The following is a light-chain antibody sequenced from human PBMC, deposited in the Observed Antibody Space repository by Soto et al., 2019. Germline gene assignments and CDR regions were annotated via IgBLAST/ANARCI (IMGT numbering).Light chain of an antibody. CDR3: QHYNSWA. Sequence: QMTQSPSTLAASVGERVTMTCRASQTIGAFLAWYQLKPGKAPNLLISKASNLQDGVPSRFSGSGSGTEFTLTITSLQPDDFATYYCQHYNSWAFGQGTKVEIK. V-gene: IGKV1-5*03. CDR2: KAS. J-gene: IGKJ1*01. CDR1: QTIGAF.